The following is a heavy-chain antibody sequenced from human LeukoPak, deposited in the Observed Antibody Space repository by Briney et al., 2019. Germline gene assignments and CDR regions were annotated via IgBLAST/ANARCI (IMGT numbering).Heavy chain of an antibody. J-gene: IGHJ5*02. Sequence: MPSETLSLTCTVSGGSISSYYWSWIRQPPGKGLEWIGYIYYSGSTNYNPSLKSRVTISVDTSKNQFSLKLSSVTAADTAVYYCARAVDTAMVTENWFDPWGQGTLVTVSS. CDR3: ARAVDTAMVTENWFDP. CDR2: IYYSGST. V-gene: IGHV4-59*01. D-gene: IGHD5-18*01. CDR1: GGSISSYY.